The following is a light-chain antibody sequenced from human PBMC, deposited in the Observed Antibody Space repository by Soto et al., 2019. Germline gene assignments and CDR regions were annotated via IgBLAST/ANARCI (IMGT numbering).Light chain of an antibody. CDR1: QSVSSSY. Sequence: EIRLTQSPGTLSLSTGERATLSCRGSQSVSSSYLAWYQQKPGQAPRLLIYGASSRATGIPDRFSGSGSGTDFTLTISRLEPEDFAVYYCQQYGSSLTWTFGQGTKVDI. CDR3: QQYGSSLTWT. J-gene: IGKJ1*01. V-gene: IGKV3-20*01. CDR2: GAS.